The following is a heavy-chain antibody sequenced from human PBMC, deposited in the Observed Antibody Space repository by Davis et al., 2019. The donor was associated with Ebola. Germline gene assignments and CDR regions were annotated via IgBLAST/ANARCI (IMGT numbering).Heavy chain of an antibody. Sequence: ASVKVSCKVSGYTLTELSLHWVRQAPGKGLEWMGGFNPEHGETIFAQKVEGRLTMTEDTSTDTAYMELSSLRSEDTGVYYCATLRRIHGPYDYFDYWGQGTLVTVSS. J-gene: IGHJ4*02. D-gene: IGHD5-12*01. CDR1: GYTLTELS. CDR3: ATLRRIHGPYDYFDY. V-gene: IGHV1-24*01. CDR2: FNPEHGET.